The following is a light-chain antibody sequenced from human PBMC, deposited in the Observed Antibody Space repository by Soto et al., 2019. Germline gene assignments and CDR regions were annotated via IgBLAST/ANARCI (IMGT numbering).Light chain of an antibody. Sequence: EIVLTQSPGALSLSPGERATLSCRASQSVSSNLAWYQQKPGQAPRLLIYGASSRATGIPDRFSGSGSGTDFTLTIARLEPEDFAAYYCQQYNNWPPFLTFGGGTKVDI. CDR1: QSVSSN. CDR3: QQYNNWPPFLT. V-gene: IGKV3-20*01. J-gene: IGKJ4*01. CDR2: GAS.